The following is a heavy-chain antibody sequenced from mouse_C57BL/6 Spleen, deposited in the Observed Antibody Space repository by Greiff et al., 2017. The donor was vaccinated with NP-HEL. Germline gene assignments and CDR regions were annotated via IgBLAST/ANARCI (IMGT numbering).Heavy chain of an antibody. J-gene: IGHJ3*01. V-gene: IGHV5-4*03. D-gene: IGHD1-1*01. CDR2: ISDGGSYT. CDR1: GFTFSSYA. CDR3: ARGIRGGFAY. Sequence: EVKVVESGGGLVKPGGSLKLSCAASGFTFSSYAMSWVRQTPEKRLEWVATISDGGSYTYYPDNVKGRFTISRDNAKNNLYLQMSHLKSEDTAMYYCARGIRGGFAYWGQGTLVTVSA.